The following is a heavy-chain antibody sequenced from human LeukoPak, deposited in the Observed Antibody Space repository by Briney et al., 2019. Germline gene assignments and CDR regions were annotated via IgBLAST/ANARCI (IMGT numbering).Heavy chain of an antibody. CDR3: ALIVGAPLGVANFDY. Sequence: ASVKVSCKVSGKRLSGLSMAWVRQAPGKGLEWMGGFDPEVDKIRLAQKFQGRVTMTEDTSTDTAYMELRSLRSDDTAVYYCALIVGAPLGVANFDYWGQGTLVTVSS. V-gene: IGHV1-24*01. CDR2: FDPEVDKI. CDR1: GKRLSGLS. J-gene: IGHJ4*02. D-gene: IGHD1-26*01.